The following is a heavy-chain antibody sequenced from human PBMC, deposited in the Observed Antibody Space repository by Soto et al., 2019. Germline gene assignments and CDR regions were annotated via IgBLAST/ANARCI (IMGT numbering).Heavy chain of an antibody. Sequence: QLQLQESGPGLVKASETLSLTCIVSGGSISEKYWNWVRQPPGKGLGWIGLIFANGHTDYNPSLKSRVTMSVDASKHQFSLRLTSMTAADTAVYYCVASLAASGLNWLDPWGRGTLVTVSS. J-gene: IGHJ5*02. CDR1: GGSISEKY. D-gene: IGHD6-13*01. V-gene: IGHV4-4*07. CDR2: IFANGHT. CDR3: VASLAASGLNWLDP.